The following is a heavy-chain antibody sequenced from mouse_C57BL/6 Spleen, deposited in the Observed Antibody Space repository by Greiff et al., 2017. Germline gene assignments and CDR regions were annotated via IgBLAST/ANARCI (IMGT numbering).Heavy chain of an antibody. CDR1: GYTFTDYE. J-gene: IGHJ3*01. CDR2: IDPETGGP. Sequence: VQLQQSGAELVRPGASVTLSCKASGYTFTDYEMHWVKQTPVHGLEWIGAIDPETGGPAYNQKFKGKAILTADKSSSTAYMELRSLTSEDSAVYYCTRSYGSSPFAYWGQGTLVTVSA. CDR3: TRSYGSSPFAY. V-gene: IGHV1-15*01. D-gene: IGHD1-1*01.